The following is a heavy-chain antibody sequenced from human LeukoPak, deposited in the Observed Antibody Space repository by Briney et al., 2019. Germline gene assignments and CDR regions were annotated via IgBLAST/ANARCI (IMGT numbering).Heavy chain of an antibody. V-gene: IGHV1-46*01. D-gene: IGHD6-6*01. CDR2: INPSGGST. Sequence: GASVKVSCKASGYTFTGYYMHWVRQAPGQGLEWMGIINPSGGSTSYAQKFQGRVTMTRDTSTSTVYMELSSLRSEDTAVYYCARAPYSSSWLDPFDYWGQGTLVTVSS. CDR3: ARAPYSSSWLDPFDY. J-gene: IGHJ4*02. CDR1: GYTFTGYY.